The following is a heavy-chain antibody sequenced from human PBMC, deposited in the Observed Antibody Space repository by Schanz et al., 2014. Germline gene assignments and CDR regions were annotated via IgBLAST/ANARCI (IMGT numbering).Heavy chain of an antibody. D-gene: IGHD5-18*01. CDR3: ARGPSQGYSYGHNIGAYYYGMDV. CDR2: IIPVLAIA. J-gene: IGHJ6*02. V-gene: IGHV1-69*02. CDR1: GGTFSNYN. Sequence: QVQLVQSGAEVKKPGSSVKVSCKASGGTFSNYNIYWVRQAPGQGLEWLGRIIPVLAIADYAQKFQGRVAITTDKSTSTASMELSSLRSEDTAVYYCARGPSQGYSYGHNIGAYYYGMDVWGRGTTVTVSS.